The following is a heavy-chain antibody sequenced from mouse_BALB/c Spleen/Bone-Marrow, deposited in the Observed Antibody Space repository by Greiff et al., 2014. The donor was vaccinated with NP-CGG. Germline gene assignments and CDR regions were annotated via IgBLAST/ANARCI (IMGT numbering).Heavy chain of an antibody. V-gene: IGHV3-2*02. J-gene: IGHJ1*01. Sequence: VQLQQSGPALVKPSQSLSLTCTVTGYSITSDYAWNWIRQFPGNKLEWMGYITYSGITSYNPSLKSRISITRDTSKNQFFLQLNSVTTEDTATYYCARSADWYFDVWGAGTTVTVSS. CDR2: ITYSGIT. CDR3: ARSADWYFDV. CDR1: GYSITSDYA.